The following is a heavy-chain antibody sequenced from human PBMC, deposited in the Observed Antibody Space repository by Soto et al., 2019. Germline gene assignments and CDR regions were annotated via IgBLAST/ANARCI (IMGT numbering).Heavy chain of an antibody. V-gene: IGHV4-31*03. CDR2: IYYSGST. Sequence: QVQLQESGPGLVKPSQTLSLTCTVSGGSISSGGYYWSWIRQHPGKGLEWIGYIYYSGSTYYNPSLKSRVTISVDTSKNQFSLKLSSVTAADTAVYYYARRASRELLFLDVFDYWGQGTLVTVSS. J-gene: IGHJ4*02. D-gene: IGHD1-26*01. CDR1: GGSISSGGYY. CDR3: ARRASRELLFLDVFDY.